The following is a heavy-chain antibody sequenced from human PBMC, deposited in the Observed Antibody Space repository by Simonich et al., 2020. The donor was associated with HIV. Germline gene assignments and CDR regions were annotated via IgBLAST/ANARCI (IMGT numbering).Heavy chain of an antibody. J-gene: IGHJ4*02. CDR3: ARGRPPGFSNGWYHFDF. Sequence: QVQLQQWGAGLLKPSETLSLTCAVYGGSFSGYYWSWIRQPPGKGLEWIGYIYYSGSTNYNPSLKSRVTISVDTSKNQVSLKLSSVTAADTAIYYCARGRPPGFSNGWYHFDFWGQGTLVTVSP. CDR2: IYYSGST. CDR1: GGSFSGYY. D-gene: IGHD6-19*01. V-gene: IGHV4-34*11.